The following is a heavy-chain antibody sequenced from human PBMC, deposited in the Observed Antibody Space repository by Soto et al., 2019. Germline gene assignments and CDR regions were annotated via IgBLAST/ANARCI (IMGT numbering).Heavy chain of an antibody. J-gene: IGHJ4*02. CDR3: ARGVAGTGFDL. CDR1: GDSVSSNTAA. V-gene: IGHV6-1*01. D-gene: IGHD6-19*01. Sequence: SQTLSLTCAISGDSVSSNTAALNWIRSSPSRGLGWLGRAYYRSNWRHDYAVSVKSRITVNPDTSKNHFSLQLNSVTPDDTAVYYCARGVAGTGFDLWGQGTLVTVSS. CDR2: AYYRSNWRH.